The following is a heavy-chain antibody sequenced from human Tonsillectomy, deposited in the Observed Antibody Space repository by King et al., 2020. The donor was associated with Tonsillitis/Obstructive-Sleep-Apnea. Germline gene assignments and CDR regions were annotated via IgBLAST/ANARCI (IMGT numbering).Heavy chain of an antibody. V-gene: IGHV1-18*01. CDR1: GYTFTSYG. CDR2: ISAYNGNT. CDR3: ARVKIGGHFHYYYYYIDV. J-gene: IGHJ6*03. Sequence: VQLVQSGAEVKKPGASVKVSCKASGYTFTSYGISWVRQAPGQGLEWMGWISAYNGNTNYAQKLQGRVTMTTDTSTSTAYMELRSLRSDDTAVYYCARVKIGGHFHYYYYYIDVWGKGTTVTVSS.